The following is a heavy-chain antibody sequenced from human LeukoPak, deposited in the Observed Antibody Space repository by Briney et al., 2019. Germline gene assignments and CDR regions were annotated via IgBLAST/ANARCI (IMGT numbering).Heavy chain of an antibody. CDR3: ASQSYARFDP. V-gene: IGHV3-7*01. J-gene: IGHJ5*02. D-gene: IGHD3-16*01. CDR2: IQPDGSEQ. CDR1: GFTFSDYY. Sequence: GGSLRLSCAASGFTFSDYYMSWIRQAPGKGLEWVGNIQPDGSEQYPVDSVKGRLTISRDNARNSLFLQMNSLRVEDTAVYYCASQSYARFDPWGQGTLVTVSS.